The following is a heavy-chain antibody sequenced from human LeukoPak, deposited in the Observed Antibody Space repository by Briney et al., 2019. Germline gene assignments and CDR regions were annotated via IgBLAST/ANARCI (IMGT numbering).Heavy chain of an antibody. CDR3: ARDRHGMDV. V-gene: IGHV4-59*01. Sequence: KASETLSLTCTVSGGSISSYYWSWIRQPPGKGLEWIGYINYSGSTNYNPSLKSRVTISVDTSKNQFSLKLSSVTAADTAVYYCARDRHGMDVWGQGTTVTVSS. J-gene: IGHJ6*02. CDR1: GGSISSYY. CDR2: INYSGST.